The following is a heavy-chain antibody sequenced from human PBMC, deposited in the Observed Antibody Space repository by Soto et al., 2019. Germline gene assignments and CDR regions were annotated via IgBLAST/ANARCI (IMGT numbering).Heavy chain of an antibody. J-gene: IGHJ6*02. CDR2: ISSSSSTI. D-gene: IGHD3-10*02. V-gene: IGHV3-48*02. CDR1: GFTFSSYS. Sequence: GGSLRLSCAASGFTFSSYSMNWVRQAPGKGLEWVSYISSSSSTIYYADSVKGRFTISRDNAKNSLYLQMNSLRDEDTAVYYCARDIAMLWNYGMDVWGQGTTVTVSS. CDR3: ARDIAMLWNYGMDV.